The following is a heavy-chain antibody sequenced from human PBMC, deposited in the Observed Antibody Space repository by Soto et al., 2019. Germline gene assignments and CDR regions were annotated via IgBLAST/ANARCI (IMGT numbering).Heavy chain of an antibody. CDR3: ARVTHCSGGSCYSYWFDP. Sequence: QVTLKESGPVLVNPTETLTLTCTVSGFSLSNARMGVSWIRQPPGKALEWLAHIFSNDEKSYSTSLKSRLTISKDTSKSQVVLTMTNMDPVDTATYYCARVTHCSGGSCYSYWFDPWGQGTLVTVSS. V-gene: IGHV2-26*01. CDR1: GFSLSNARMG. D-gene: IGHD2-15*01. J-gene: IGHJ5*02. CDR2: IFSNDEK.